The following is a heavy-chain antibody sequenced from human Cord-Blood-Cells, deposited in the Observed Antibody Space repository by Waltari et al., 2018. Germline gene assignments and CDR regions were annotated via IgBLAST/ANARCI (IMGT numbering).Heavy chain of an antibody. J-gene: IGHJ2*01. V-gene: IGHV3-21*01. CDR1: GLTFSSYR. Sequence: EVQLVESGGGLVKPGGSLSLPCSAFGLTFSSYRMTRVRQAPGKGLEWVSSISSSSSYIYYADSVKGRFTISRDNAKNSLYLQMNSLRAEDTAVYYCARRGDWYFDLWGRGTLVTVSS. D-gene: IGHD3-10*01. CDR3: ARRGDWYFDL. CDR2: ISSSSSYI.